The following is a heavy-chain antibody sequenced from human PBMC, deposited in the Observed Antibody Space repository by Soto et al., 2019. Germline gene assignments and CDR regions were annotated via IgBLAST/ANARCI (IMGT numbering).Heavy chain of an antibody. CDR2: IYYSGST. Sequence: SETLSLTCTVSGGSISSGGYYWSWIRQHPGKGLEWIGYIYYSGSTYYNPSLKSRVTISVDTSKNQFSLKLSSVTAADTAVYYCAREGDSRSIQWGQGTLVTVSS. D-gene: IGHD6-6*01. J-gene: IGHJ4*02. CDR3: AREGDSRSIQ. CDR1: GGSISSGGYY. V-gene: IGHV4-31*03.